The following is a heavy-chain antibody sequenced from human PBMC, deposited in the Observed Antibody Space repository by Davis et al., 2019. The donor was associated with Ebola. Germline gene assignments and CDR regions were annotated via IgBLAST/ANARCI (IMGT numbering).Heavy chain of an antibody. CDR3: AKDQQDIVLVPAAD. D-gene: IGHD2-2*01. J-gene: IGHJ4*02. Sequence: GESLKISCAASGFTFSSYGMHWVRQAPGKGLEWVAVISYDGSNKYYADSVKGRFTISRDNSKNTLYLQMNSLRAEDTAVYYCAKDQQDIVLVPAADWGQGTLVTVSS. CDR1: GFTFSSYG. CDR2: ISYDGSNK. V-gene: IGHV3-30*18.